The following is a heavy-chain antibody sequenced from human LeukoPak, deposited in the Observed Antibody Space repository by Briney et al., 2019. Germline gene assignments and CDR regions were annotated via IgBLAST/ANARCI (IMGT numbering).Heavy chain of an antibody. CDR3: ARHGSAQDAFDI. CDR2: ISSSSSYI. V-gene: IGHV3-21*01. D-gene: IGHD2-2*03. CDR1: GFTFSSYS. Sequence: KPGGFLRLSCAASGFTFSSYSMNWVRQAPGKGLEWVSSISSSSSYIYYADSVKGRFTISRDNAKNSLYLQMNSLRAEDTAVYYCARHGSAQDAFDIWGQGTMVTVSS. J-gene: IGHJ3*02.